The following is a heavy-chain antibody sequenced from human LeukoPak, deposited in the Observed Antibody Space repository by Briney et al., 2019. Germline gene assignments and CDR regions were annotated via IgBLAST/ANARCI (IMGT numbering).Heavy chain of an antibody. V-gene: IGHV1-18*04. J-gene: IGHJ4*02. CDR1: GYTFTNYG. D-gene: IGHD1-14*01. CDR2: ISANNGET. CDR3: ARVPPSAHQVFSSDY. Sequence: ASVMDSCKASGYTFTNYGISWVRQAPGQGLEWMSLISANNGETRYAQNFQGRVTMTTDTSTTTAYMELRSLRSDDTAVYYCARVPPSAHQVFSSDYWGEGTQVTVSS.